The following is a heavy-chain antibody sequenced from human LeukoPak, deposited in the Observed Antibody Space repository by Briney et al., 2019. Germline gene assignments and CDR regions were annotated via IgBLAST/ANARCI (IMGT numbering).Heavy chain of an antibody. CDR1: GGIVSDYR. V-gene: IGHV3-64*02. CDR3: ARGPSSSFYMDV. Sequence: GGARHLSGEGRGGIVSDYRRKWARQAQGKGREYVSAVTGNARSKYHADSVRGRFTISRDNSKDTLYLQMGSLRPEDTAVYYCARGPSSSFYMDVWGKGTTVTISS. CDR2: VTGNARSK. J-gene: IGHJ6*03.